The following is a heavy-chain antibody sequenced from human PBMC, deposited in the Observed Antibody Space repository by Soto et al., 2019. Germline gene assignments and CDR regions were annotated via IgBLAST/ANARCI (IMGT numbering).Heavy chain of an antibody. J-gene: IGHJ6*03. CDR1: GYTFTSYY. CDR3: ARANYDFWSGYSGLATNYYYMDV. V-gene: IGHV1-18*04. Sequence: ASVKVSCKASGYTFTSYYMHWVRQAPGQGLEWMGIISAYNGNTNYAQKLQGRVTMTTDTSMSTAYMELRSLRSDDTAVYYCARANYDFWSGYSGLATNYYYMDVWGKGTTVTVSS. D-gene: IGHD3-3*01. CDR2: ISAYNGNT.